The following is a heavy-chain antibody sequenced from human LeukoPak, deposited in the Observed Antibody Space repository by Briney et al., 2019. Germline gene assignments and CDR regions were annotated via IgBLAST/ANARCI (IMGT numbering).Heavy chain of an antibody. V-gene: IGHV1-18*04. J-gene: IGHJ3*02. D-gene: IGHD3-22*01. CDR3: ARGWDTMTRPGPDAFDI. CDR1: GYTFTGYY. CDR2: ISAYNGNT. Sequence: ASVKVSCKASGYTFTGYYMHWVRQAPGQGLEWMGWISAYNGNTNYAQKLQGRVTMTTDTSTSTAYMELRSLRSDDTAVYYCARGWDTMTRPGPDAFDIWGQGTMVTVSS.